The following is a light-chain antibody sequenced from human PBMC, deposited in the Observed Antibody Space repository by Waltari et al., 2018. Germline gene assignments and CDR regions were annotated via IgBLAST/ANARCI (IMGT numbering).Light chain of an antibody. V-gene: IGLV2-8*01. CDR1: ISDVGAYDY. CDR2: DVS. Sequence: QSALTQPPSASGSPGQSVTISCTGRISDVGAYDYVSCYQQHPGKAPRLLIYDVSKRPSGVPYRFSGSKSGNTASLTVSGLQADDEADYYRSSYSDIKQRVFGTGTKVTVL. J-gene: IGLJ1*01. CDR3: SSYSDIKQRV.